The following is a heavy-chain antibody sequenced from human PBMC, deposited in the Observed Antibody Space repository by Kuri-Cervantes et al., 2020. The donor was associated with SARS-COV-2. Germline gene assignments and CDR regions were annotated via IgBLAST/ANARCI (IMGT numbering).Heavy chain of an antibody. CDR1: GFTFSNSD. V-gene: IGHV3-19*01. CDR2: VSWNGSRT. J-gene: IGHJ4*02. CDR3: VRHKAAAGIVAPD. Sequence: GESLKISCAASGFTFSNSDMNWVRQAPGKGLEWVSGVSWNGSRTHYADSVKGRFIISRDSSRDSLYQQMNSLRPEDMAVYYCVRHKAAAGIVAPDWGQGTLVTVSS. D-gene: IGHD6-13*01.